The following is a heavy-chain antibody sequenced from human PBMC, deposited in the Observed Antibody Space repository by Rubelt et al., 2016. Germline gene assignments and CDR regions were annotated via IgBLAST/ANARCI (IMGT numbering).Heavy chain of an antibody. CDR1: GYTLTELS. CDR2: FDPEDGET. Sequence: QVQLVQSGAEVKKPGASVKVSCKVSGYTLTELSMHWVRQAPGKGLEWMGGFDPEDGETIYAQKFQGRVTMTEDTSTDPAYMELSSLGSEDTAVYYCATGIVVVPAHVPSRDYWGQGTLVTVSS. J-gene: IGHJ4*02. V-gene: IGHV1-24*01. CDR3: ATGIVVVPAHVPSRDY. D-gene: IGHD2-2*01.